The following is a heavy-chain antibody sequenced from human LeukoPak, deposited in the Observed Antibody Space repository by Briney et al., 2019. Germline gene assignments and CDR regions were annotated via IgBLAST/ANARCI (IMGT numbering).Heavy chain of an antibody. CDR3: ARVVGLTGYSSSWYSGDCYYLDV. V-gene: IGHV1-69*06. D-gene: IGHD6-13*01. CDR1: GATFSSYA. Sequence: ASVKLSCKASGATFSSYAITLVRQAPGQGLEWMGGIVIIFGTTNYAQKFQDRVTITADKSTTTTYMELSSLRSEDTAVYYCARVVGLTGYSSSWYSGDCYYLDVWGRGTRVTVSS. J-gene: IGHJ6*03. CDR2: IVIIFGTT.